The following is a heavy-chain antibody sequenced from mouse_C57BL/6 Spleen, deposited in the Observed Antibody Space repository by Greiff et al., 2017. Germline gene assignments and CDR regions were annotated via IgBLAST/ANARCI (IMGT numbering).Heavy chain of an antibody. D-gene: IGHD3-2*02. CDR2: IDPSDSYT. V-gene: IGHV1-69*01. CDR1: GYTFTSYW. Sequence: QVQLQQPGAELVMPGASVKLSCKASGYTFTSYWMHWVKQRPGQGLEWIGEIDPSDSYTNYNQKFKGKSTLTVDTSSSTASMQLSRLTSEDSAVYYCARKTSQATMDYWGQGTSVTVSS. J-gene: IGHJ4*01. CDR3: ARKTSQATMDY.